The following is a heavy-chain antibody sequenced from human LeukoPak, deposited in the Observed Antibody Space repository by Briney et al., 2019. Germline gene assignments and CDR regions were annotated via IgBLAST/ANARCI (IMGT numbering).Heavy chain of an antibody. Sequence: ASVKVSCKASGGTFSSYAISWVRQAPGQGLEWMGGIIPIFGTANYAQKFQGRVTITADESTSTAYMELSSLRSEDTAVYYCARLWVVPAARYYFDYWGQGTLVTVSS. J-gene: IGHJ4*02. CDR3: ARLWVVPAARYYFDY. D-gene: IGHD2-2*01. CDR1: GGTFSSYA. V-gene: IGHV1-69*13. CDR2: IIPIFGTA.